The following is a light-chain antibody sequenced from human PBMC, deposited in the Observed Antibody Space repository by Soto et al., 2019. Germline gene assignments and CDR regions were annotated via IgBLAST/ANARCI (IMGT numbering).Light chain of an antibody. Sequence: EIVLTQSPGTLSLSPGERATLSCRASQSVSNSYLAWYQQKPDQAPRLLIYGASSRATGIPDRFSGSGSGTDFTLTVSRLEPEDFAVYYCQQYSGSPPLTFGGGTKVEIK. CDR2: GAS. J-gene: IGKJ4*01. CDR1: QSVSNSY. CDR3: QQYSGSPPLT. V-gene: IGKV3-20*01.